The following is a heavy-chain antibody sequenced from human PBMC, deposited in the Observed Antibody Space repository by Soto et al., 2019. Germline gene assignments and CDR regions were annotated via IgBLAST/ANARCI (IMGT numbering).Heavy chain of an antibody. V-gene: IGHV1-2*02. CDR2: INPNSGGT. CDR1: GYTFTGYY. D-gene: IGHD2-2*01. CDR3: ARERTLIADAAMSSWFDT. Sequence: GASVKVSCKAPGYTFTGYYMHWVRQAPGQGLEWMGWINPNSGGTNYAQKFQGRVTMTRDTSISTAYMELSRLRSDDTAVYYCARERTLIADAAMSSWFDTWGQGTLVTVSS. J-gene: IGHJ5*02.